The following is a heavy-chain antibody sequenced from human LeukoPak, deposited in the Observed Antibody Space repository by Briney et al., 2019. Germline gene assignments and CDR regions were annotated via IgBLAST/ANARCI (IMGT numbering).Heavy chain of an antibody. CDR2: INHSGST. J-gene: IGHJ4*02. Sequence: PSETLSLTCAVYGGSFSGYYWSWIRQPPGKGLEWIGEINHSGSTNYNPPPKSRVTISVDTSKNQFSLKLSSVTAADTAVYYCARGPRVWFGELLRASFDYWGQGTLVTVSS. V-gene: IGHV4-34*01. CDR3: ARGPRVWFGELLRASFDY. D-gene: IGHD3-10*01. CDR1: GGSFSGYY.